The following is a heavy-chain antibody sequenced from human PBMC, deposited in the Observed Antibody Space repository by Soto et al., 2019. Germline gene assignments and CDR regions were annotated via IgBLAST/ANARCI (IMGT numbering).Heavy chain of an antibody. CDR1: GFTFSSYA. Sequence: GGSLRLSCAASGFTFSSYAMHWVRQAPGKGLEWVALISYDGSDKDYADSVKGRFTISRDNSRNTLFLQMNSLRAEDTAVYYCARRYGGNFDYWGQGTLVTVSS. CDR2: ISYDGSDK. D-gene: IGHD3-16*01. V-gene: IGHV3-30-3*01. CDR3: ARRYGGNFDY. J-gene: IGHJ4*02.